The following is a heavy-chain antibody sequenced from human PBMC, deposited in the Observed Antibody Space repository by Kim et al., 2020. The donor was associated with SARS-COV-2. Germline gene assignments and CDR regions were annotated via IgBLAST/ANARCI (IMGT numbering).Heavy chain of an antibody. V-gene: IGHV7-4-1*02. CDR1: GYTFTNHP. CDR3: ARGNPAYDYYWNY. Sequence: ASVKVSCKASGYTFTNHPINWERQAPGQGLEWMGWINTETGNPTYARGFTGRFVFTFDTSVATAYLQMTGLKNDDTAVYYCARGNPAYDYYWNYWGQGTLVTVSS. D-gene: IGHD5-12*01. CDR2: INTETGNP. J-gene: IGHJ4*02.